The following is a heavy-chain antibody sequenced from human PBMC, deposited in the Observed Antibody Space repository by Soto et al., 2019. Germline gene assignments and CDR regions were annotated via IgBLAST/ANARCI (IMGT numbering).Heavy chain of an antibody. CDR2: ISYDGSNK. CDR3: AKHSLPYYDILTGYYDY. J-gene: IGHJ4*02. CDR1: GFTFSSYG. Sequence: HPGGSLRLSCAASGFTFSSYGMHWVRQAPGKGLEWVAVISYDGSNKYYADSVKGRFTISRDNSKNTLYLQMNSLRAEDTAVYYCAKHSLPYYDILTGYYDYWGQGTLVTVSS. V-gene: IGHV3-30*18. D-gene: IGHD3-9*01.